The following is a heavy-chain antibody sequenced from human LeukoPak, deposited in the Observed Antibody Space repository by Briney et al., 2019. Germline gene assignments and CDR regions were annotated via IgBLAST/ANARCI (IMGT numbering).Heavy chain of an antibody. J-gene: IGHJ4*02. CDR2: IYYSGGNT. V-gene: IGHV3-23*01. CDR3: AKDQGQAVVPLRFDY. CDR1: GFMFSNFA. Sequence: GGSLRLSCAASGFMFSNFAMSWVRQAPGKGLEWVSTIYYSGGNTYSADSVKGRFTISRDNAKNTLYLQMNSLRAEDTAVYYCAKDQGQAVVPLRFDYWGQGTLVTVSS. D-gene: IGHD2-2*01.